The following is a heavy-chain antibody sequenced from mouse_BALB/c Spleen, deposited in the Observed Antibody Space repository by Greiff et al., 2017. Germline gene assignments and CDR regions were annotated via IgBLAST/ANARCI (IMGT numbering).Heavy chain of an antibody. J-gene: IGHJ4*01. CDR2: ISSGSSTI. CDR1: GFTFSSFG. Sequence: DVHLVESGGGLVQPGGSRKLSCAASGFTFSSFGMHWVRQAPEKGLEWVAYISSGSSTIYYADTVKGRFTISRDNPKNTLFLQMTSLRSEDTAMYYCARSHNGYYERGYAMDYWGQGTSVTVSS. D-gene: IGHD2-3*01. V-gene: IGHV5-17*02. CDR3: ARSHNGYYERGYAMDY.